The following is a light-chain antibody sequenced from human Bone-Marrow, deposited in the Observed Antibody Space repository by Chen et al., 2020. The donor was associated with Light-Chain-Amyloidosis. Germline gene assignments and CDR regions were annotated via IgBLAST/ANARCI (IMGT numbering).Light chain of an antibody. CDR3: MQGTHWPLT. CDR2: KVS. V-gene: IGKV2-30*01. J-gene: IGKJ4*01. CDR1: QSLVNIDGNTY. Sequence: DVVMTQSPLSLLVTLGQPASISCRSTQSLVNIDGNTYLCWFQQRPGQSPRRLIYKVSNRDVGVPDRFSGSGSGTDFTLKISRVEAEDVGVYYCMQGTHWPLTFGGGTNVEIK.